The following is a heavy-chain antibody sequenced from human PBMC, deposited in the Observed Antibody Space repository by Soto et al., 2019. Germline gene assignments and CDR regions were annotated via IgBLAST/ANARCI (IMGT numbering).Heavy chain of an antibody. J-gene: IGHJ6*02. V-gene: IGHV1-69*12. Sequence: QVQLVQSGAEVKKPGSSVKVSCKASGGTFSSYAISWVRQAPGQGLEWMGGIISIFGTADYAQKFQGRVTITADEXTXTXXMELSSLRSGDTAVYYCASHSGSSPEGRYYYGMDVWGQGTTVTVSS. CDR1: GGTFSSYA. CDR2: IISIFGTA. D-gene: IGHD1-26*01. CDR3: ASHSGSSPEGRYYYGMDV.